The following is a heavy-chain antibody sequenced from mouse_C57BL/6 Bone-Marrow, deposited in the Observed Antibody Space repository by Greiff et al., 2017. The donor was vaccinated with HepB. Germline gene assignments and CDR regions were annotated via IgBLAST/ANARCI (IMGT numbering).Heavy chain of an antibody. J-gene: IGHJ4*01. CDR2: IYPRSGNT. Sequence: QVQLKESGAELARPGASVKLSCKASGYTFTSYGISWVKQRTGQGLEWIGEIYPRSGNTYYNEKFKGKATLTEDKSSSTAYMELRSLTSEDSAVYFCAREDSSEEYWGDYWGQGTSVTVSS. CDR1: GYTFTSYG. D-gene: IGHD3-2*02. V-gene: IGHV1-81*01. CDR3: AREDSSEEYWGDY.